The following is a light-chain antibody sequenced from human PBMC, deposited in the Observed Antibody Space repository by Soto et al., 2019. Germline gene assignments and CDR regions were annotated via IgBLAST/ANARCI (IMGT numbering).Light chain of an antibody. J-gene: IGLJ3*02. V-gene: IGLV2-14*01. Sequence: QSALTQPASVSGSPGQSITISCTGTSNDVGAYKYVSWYQQLPGKAPKLMIYEVSNRPSGVSNRFSGSKSGNTASLTISGVQAEEEADYYCSSYTSTSTLFGGGTKLTVL. CDR3: SSYTSTSTL. CDR1: SNDVGAYKY. CDR2: EVS.